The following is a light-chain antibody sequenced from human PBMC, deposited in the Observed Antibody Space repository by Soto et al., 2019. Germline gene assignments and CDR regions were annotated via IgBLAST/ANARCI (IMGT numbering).Light chain of an antibody. CDR2: GSS. Sequence: EIVLTQSPGTLSLSPGERATLSCRASQSVTSSYLAWYQQKPDQAPRLLIYGSSSRATGIPDRFSGGGSGTAFTLTISRLEPEDSAVYYCQQYGSSPRTFGQGTKVEIK. J-gene: IGKJ1*01. V-gene: IGKV3-20*01. CDR3: QQYGSSPRT. CDR1: QSVTSSY.